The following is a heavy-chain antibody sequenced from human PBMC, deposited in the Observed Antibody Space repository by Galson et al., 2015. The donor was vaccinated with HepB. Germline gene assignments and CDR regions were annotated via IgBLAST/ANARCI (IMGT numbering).Heavy chain of an antibody. J-gene: IGHJ4*02. V-gene: IGHV3-23*01. CDR1: GFTFSSYA. CDR2: ISGSGGST. Sequence: SLRLSYAASGFTFSSYAMSWVRQAPGKGLEWVSAISGSGGSTYYADSVKGRFTISRDNSKNTLYLQMNSLRAEDTAVYYCAKDRASYYYDSSGYEYFDYWGQGTLATVSS. D-gene: IGHD3-22*01. CDR3: AKDRASYYYDSSGYEYFDY.